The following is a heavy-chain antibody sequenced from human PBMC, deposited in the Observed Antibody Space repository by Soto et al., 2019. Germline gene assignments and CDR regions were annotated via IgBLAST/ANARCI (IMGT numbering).Heavy chain of an antibody. D-gene: IGHD3-22*01. J-gene: IGHJ4*02. CDR1: VGSFSSYA. Sequence: VKVSCKASVGSFSSYAISCLRLAPGQGLEWMGGIIPIFGTANYAQKFQGRVTITADKSTSTAYMELSSLRSEDTAVYYCASRRSVYYDSSGYYLAYWGQGTLVTVS. V-gene: IGHV1-69*13. CDR2: IIPIFGTA. CDR3: ASRRSVYYDSSGYYLAY.